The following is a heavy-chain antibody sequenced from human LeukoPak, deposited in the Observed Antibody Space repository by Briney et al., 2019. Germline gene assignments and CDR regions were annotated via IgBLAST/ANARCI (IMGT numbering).Heavy chain of an antibody. J-gene: IGHJ5*02. CDR2: ISSSGGII. CDR3: ARKTVGSKNWFDP. CDR1: GFSFSSYE. V-gene: IGHV3-48*03. D-gene: IGHD1-26*01. Sequence: GGSLRLSCAASGFSFSSYEMNWFRQAPGKGLEWVSYISSSGGIIYYADSVKGRFTISRDNAKNSLYLQMNSLGAEDSAVYYCARKTVGSKNWFDPWGQGTLVTVSS.